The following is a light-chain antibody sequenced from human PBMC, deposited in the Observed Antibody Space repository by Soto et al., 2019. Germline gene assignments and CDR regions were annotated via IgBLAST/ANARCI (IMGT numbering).Light chain of an antibody. CDR1: SSDVGGYNY. J-gene: IGLJ1*01. V-gene: IGLV2-14*01. CDR2: DVN. Sequence: QCVLTQPASVSGSAGQSIAISCTGTSSDVGGYNYVSWYQQHPGKAPKLMVYDVNDRPSGVSDRFSGSKSGNTASLTISGLQAEDEADYYCSSYTSSSTYVFGTGTKVTVL. CDR3: SSYTSSSTYV.